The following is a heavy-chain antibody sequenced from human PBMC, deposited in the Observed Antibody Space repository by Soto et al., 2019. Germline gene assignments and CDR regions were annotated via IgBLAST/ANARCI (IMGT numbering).Heavy chain of an antibody. J-gene: IGHJ6*03. D-gene: IGHD3-16*01. V-gene: IGHV4-4*09. Sequence: SETLSLTCTVSGGSVRNQYWSWIRRPPGRGLEWIGYIYRSGSTKYNPSLKSRLTISGDTSKNQFSLKLSSVTAADTAVYYCARTLDYGHMDVWGKGTTVTVSS. CDR1: GGSVRNQY. CDR2: IYRSGST. CDR3: ARTLDYGHMDV.